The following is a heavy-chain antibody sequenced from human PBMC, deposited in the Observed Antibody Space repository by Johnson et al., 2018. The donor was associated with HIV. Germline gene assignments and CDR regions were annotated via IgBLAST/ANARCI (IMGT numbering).Heavy chain of an antibody. CDR1: GFTVSSNY. Sequence: VQLVESGGGLVQPGGSLRLSCAASGFTVSSNYMSWVRQAPGKGLEWVSVIYSGGSTYYADSVTGRFTISRDNAKNSLYLQVNSLRAEDTAVYYCAREGGIAAAGTDAFDIWGQGTMVTVSS. CDR3: AREGGIAAAGTDAFDI. J-gene: IGHJ3*02. V-gene: IGHV3-66*01. D-gene: IGHD6-13*01. CDR2: IYSGGST.